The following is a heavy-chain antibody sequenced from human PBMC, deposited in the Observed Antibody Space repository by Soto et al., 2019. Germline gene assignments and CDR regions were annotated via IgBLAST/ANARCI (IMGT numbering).Heavy chain of an antibody. CDR3: ARGDRSKALRSPTPYYYYYYGMDV. CDR2: INPSGGST. D-gene: IGHD4-17*01. V-gene: IGHV1-46*01. J-gene: IGHJ6*02. CDR1: GYTFTSYY. Sequence: ASVKVSCKASGYTFTSYYMHWVRQAPGQGLEWMGTINPSGGSTSYAQKFQGRVTISVDTSKNQFSLKLSSVTAADTAVYYCARGDRSKALRSPTPYYYYYYGMDVWGQGTTVTVSS.